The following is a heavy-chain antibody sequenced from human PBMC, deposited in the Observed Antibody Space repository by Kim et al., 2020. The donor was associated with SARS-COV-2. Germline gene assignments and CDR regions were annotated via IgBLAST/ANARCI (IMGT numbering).Heavy chain of an antibody. J-gene: IGHJ6*02. CDR3: ARFQGQGYYYYYYGMDV. Sequence: FQGRVTITADGSTSTAYMELSSLRSEDTAVYYCARFQGQGYYYYYYGMDVWGQGTTVTVSS. V-gene: IGHV1-69*01.